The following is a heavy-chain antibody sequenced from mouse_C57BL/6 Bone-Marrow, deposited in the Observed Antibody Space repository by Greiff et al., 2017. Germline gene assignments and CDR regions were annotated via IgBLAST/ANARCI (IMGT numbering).Heavy chain of an antibody. CDR3: ARYYDFDGAG. J-gene: IGHJ3*01. D-gene: IGHD2-4*01. V-gene: IGHV1-81*01. Sequence: VQLQESGAELARPGASVKLSCKASGYTFTSYGISWVKQRTGQGLEWIGEIYPRSGNTYYNEKFKGKATLTADKSSSTAYMELRSLTSEDSAVYFCARYYDFDGAGWGQGTLVTVSA. CDR2: IYPRSGNT. CDR1: GYTFTSYG.